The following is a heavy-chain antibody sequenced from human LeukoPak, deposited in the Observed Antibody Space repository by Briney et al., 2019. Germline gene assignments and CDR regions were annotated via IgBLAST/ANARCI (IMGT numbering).Heavy chain of an antibody. J-gene: IGHJ6*03. CDR3: ARSPPVYYYMDV. V-gene: IGHV1-69*13. Sequence: SVKVSCKASGYTFSRYDINWVRQAPGQGLEWMGGIIPIFGTGNYAQKFQGRVTITADESTSTAYMELSSLRSEDTAVYYCARSPPVYYYMDVWGKGTTVTVSS. CDR1: GYTFSRYD. CDR2: IIPIFGTG.